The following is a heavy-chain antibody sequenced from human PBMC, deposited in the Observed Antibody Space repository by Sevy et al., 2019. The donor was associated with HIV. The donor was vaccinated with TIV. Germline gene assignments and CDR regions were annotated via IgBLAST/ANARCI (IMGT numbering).Heavy chain of an antibody. D-gene: IGHD6-13*01. CDR1: GGSISSYY. V-gene: IGHV4-59*01. Sequence: SESLSLTCTVSGGSISSYYWSWIRQPPGKGLEWIGYIYYSGSTNYNPSLKSRVTISVDTSKNQFSLKLSSVTAADTAVYYCAREGHIAAAGLMDVWGKGTTVTVSS. CDR2: IYYSGST. J-gene: IGHJ6*04. CDR3: AREGHIAAAGLMDV.